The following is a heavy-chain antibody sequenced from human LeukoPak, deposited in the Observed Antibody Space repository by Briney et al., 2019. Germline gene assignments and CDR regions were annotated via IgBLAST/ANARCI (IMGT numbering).Heavy chain of an antibody. CDR2: INAGNGNT. J-gene: IGHJ4*02. Sequence: GASVKASCKASGYTFTSYAMHWVRQAPGQRLEWMGWINAGNGNTKYSQKFQGRVTITRDTSASTAYMELSSLRSEDTAVYYCARVRTYSSGPFGFWGQGTLVTVSS. CDR1: GYTFTSYA. V-gene: IGHV1-3*01. CDR3: ARVRTYSSGPFGF. D-gene: IGHD6-19*01.